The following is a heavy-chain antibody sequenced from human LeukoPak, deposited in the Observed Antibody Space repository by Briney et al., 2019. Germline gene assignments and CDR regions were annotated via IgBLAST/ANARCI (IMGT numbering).Heavy chain of an antibody. CDR2: IYYSGST. J-gene: IGHJ4*02. CDR1: GGSISSYY. Sequence: PSETLSLTCTVSGGSISSYYWSWIRQPPGKGLEWIGYIYYSGSTNYNPSLKSRVTISVDTSKNQFSLKLSSVTAADTAVYYCARLYDSSGNGGDWGQGTLVTVSS. CDR3: ARLYDSSGNGGD. D-gene: IGHD3-22*01. V-gene: IGHV4-59*01.